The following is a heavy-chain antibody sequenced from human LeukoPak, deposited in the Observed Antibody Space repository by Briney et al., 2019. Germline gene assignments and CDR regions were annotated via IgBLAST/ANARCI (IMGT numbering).Heavy chain of an antibody. J-gene: IGHJ5*02. CDR3: ARDRIPYYYDSSGYYFWFDP. CDR1: GFTVSSNY. Sequence: PGGSLRLSCAASGFTVSSNYMSWVRQAPGKGLEWVAVISYDGSNKYYADSVKGRFTISRDNSKNTLYLQMNSLGAEDTAVYYCARDRIPYYYDSSGYYFWFDPWGQGTLVTVSS. CDR2: ISYDGSNK. D-gene: IGHD3-22*01. V-gene: IGHV3-30-3*01.